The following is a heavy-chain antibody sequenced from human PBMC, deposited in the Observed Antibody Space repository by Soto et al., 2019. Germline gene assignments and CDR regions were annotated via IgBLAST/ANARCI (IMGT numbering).Heavy chain of an antibody. CDR1: GYTFTSYA. D-gene: IGHD1-26*01. CDR3: AREWELSPKD. CDR2: INAGNGNT. V-gene: IGHV1-3*01. J-gene: IGHJ4*02. Sequence: ASVKVSCKASGYTFTSYAMHWVRQAPGQRLEWMGWINAGNGNTKYPQKFQGRVTITRDTSASTAYMELSSLRSEDTAVYYCAREWELSPKDWGQGTLVTVSS.